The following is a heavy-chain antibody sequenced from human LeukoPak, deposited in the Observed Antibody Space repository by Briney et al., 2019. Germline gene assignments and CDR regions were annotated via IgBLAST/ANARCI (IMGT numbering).Heavy chain of an antibody. CDR1: GFTFSSYS. CDR3: AGVDTAMVGWFDP. D-gene: IGHD5-18*01. Sequence: GGSLRLSCAASGFTFSSYSMNWVRQAPGKGLEWVSSISSSSSYIYYQDSVKGRFTISRDNAKNSLYLQMNSLRAEDTAVYYCAGVDTAMVGWFDPWGQGTLVTVSS. J-gene: IGHJ5*02. V-gene: IGHV3-21*01. CDR2: ISSSSSYI.